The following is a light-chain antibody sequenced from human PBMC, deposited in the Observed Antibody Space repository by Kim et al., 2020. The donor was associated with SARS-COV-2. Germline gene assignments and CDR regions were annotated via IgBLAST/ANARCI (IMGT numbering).Light chain of an antibody. Sequence: EIVLTQSPGTLSLSPRERATLSCRASQSVSGSYLVWYQQKPGQAPRLLIYGASSRATGIPDRFSGSGSGTDFTLTISRLEPEDFAVYYCQQYGSSPRTFGQGTKLEI. CDR2: GAS. V-gene: IGKV3-20*01. J-gene: IGKJ2*01. CDR3: QQYGSSPRT. CDR1: QSVSGSY.